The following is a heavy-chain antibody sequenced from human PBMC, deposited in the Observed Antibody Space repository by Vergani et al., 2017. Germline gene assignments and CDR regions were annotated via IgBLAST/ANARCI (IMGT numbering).Heavy chain of an antibody. CDR2: IKSKTDGGTT. CDR3: TTDPYYYDSSGYKGDAFDI. D-gene: IGHD3-22*01. J-gene: IGHJ3*02. CDR1: GFTFSNAW. V-gene: IGHV3-15*01. Sequence: EVQLVESGGGLVKPGGSLRLSCAASGFTFSNAWMSWVRQAPGKGLEWVGRIKSKTDGGTTDYAAPVKGRFTISRDDSKNTLYLQMNSLKTEDTAVYYCTTDPYYYDSSGYKGDAFDIWGQGTMVTVSS.